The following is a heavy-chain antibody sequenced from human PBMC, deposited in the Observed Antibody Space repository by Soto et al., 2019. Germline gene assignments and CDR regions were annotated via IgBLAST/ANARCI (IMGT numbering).Heavy chain of an antibody. V-gene: IGHV1-69*06. CDR1: GGTFSSYA. CDR3: ARLYDYSSGYDY. J-gene: IGHJ4*02. D-gene: IGHD3-22*01. Sequence: GASVKVSCKASGGTFSSYAISCVRQAPGQGLEWMGGIIPIFGTANYAQKFQGRVTITADKSTSTAYMELSSLRSEDTAVYYCARLYDYSSGYDYWGQGTLVTVSS. CDR2: IIPIFGTA.